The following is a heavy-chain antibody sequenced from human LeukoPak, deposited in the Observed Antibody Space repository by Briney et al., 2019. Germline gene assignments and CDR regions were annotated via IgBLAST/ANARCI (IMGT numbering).Heavy chain of an antibody. J-gene: IGHJ5*02. Sequence: ASVKVSCKASGYTFTSYGINWVRQATGQGLEWMGWMNPNSGNTGYAQKFQGRVTMTRNTSISTAYMELSSLRSEDTAVYYCARGTRRYCSSTSCYSFDPWGQGTLVTVSS. CDR1: GYTFTSYG. CDR2: MNPNSGNT. D-gene: IGHD2-2*01. CDR3: ARGTRRYCSSTSCYSFDP. V-gene: IGHV1-8*02.